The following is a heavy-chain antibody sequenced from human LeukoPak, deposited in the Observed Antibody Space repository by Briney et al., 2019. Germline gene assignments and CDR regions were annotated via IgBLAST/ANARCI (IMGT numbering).Heavy chain of an antibody. CDR2: ISSSSSSYI. J-gene: IGHJ4*02. CDR1: GFTFSGYS. D-gene: IGHD6-19*01. CDR3: ARIVAVSGTDY. Sequence: GGSLRLSCAASGFTFSGYSMNWVRQAPGKGLEWVSSISSSSSSYIYYADSVKGRFTISRDNAKNSLYLQMNSLRAEDTAVYYCARIVAVSGTDYWGQGTLVTVSS. V-gene: IGHV3-21*01.